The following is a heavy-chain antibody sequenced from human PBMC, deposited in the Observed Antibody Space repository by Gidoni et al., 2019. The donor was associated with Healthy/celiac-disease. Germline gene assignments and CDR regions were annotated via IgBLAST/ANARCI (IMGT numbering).Heavy chain of an antibody. J-gene: IGHJ5*02. CDR2: TIPICGTA. CDR1: GVTFSSYA. CDR3: ARVRRWNGDYESWVDP. D-gene: IGHD4-17*01. Sequence: QVQLVQSGAAVKKPGSSLQVSCQASGVTFSSYAISLVRQAPGQGLEWMGGTIPICGTANYAQKFQGRVMSTADKSTSTDYMERSSLRSEDTAVYDCARVRRWNGDYESWVDPWGQGTLVTVSS. V-gene: IGHV1-69*06.